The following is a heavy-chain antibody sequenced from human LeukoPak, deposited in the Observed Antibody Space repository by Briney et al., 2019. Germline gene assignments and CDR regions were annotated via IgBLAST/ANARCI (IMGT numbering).Heavy chain of an antibody. CDR1: GFTFSSYS. V-gene: IGHV3-7*01. D-gene: IGHD1-1*01. CDR3: ARDSDDSYDKIDY. Sequence: GGSLRLSCAASGFTFSSYSMNWVRQAPGKGLEWVANIKQDGSEKYYLDSVKGRFTISRDNAKNSLYLQMNSLRAEDTAVYYCARDSDDSYDKIDYWGQGTLVTVSS. J-gene: IGHJ4*02. CDR2: IKQDGSEK.